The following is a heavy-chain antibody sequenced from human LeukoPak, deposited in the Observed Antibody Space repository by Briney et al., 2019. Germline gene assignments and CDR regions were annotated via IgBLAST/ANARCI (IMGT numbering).Heavy chain of an antibody. Sequence: ASVNVSCKASGYTFTSYAMHWVRQAPGQRLEWMGWINAGNGNTKYSQKFQGRVTITRDTSASTAYMELSSLRSEGTAVYYCARDLSWTALNAFDIWGQGTMVTVSS. V-gene: IGHV1-3*01. J-gene: IGHJ3*02. CDR1: GYTFTSYA. CDR3: ARDLSWTALNAFDI. CDR2: INAGNGNT. D-gene: IGHD6-13*01.